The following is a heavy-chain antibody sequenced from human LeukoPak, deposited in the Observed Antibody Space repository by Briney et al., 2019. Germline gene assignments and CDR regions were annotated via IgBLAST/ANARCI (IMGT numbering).Heavy chain of an antibody. V-gene: IGHV4-39*07. Sequence: SETLSLTCTVSGGSISSSSYYWGWIRQPPGKGLEWIGSIYHSGSTYYNPSLRSRVSISVDTSKNQFSLKLSSVTAADTAVYYCARGNHPYYNFWSGYALDYWGQGTLVTVSS. CDR3: ARGNHPYYNFWSGYALDY. J-gene: IGHJ4*02. D-gene: IGHD3-3*01. CDR2: IYHSGST. CDR1: GGSISSSSYY.